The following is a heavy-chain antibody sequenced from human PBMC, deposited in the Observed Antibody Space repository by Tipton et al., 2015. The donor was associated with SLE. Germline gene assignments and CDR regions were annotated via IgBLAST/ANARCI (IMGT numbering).Heavy chain of an antibody. Sequence: SLRLSCTASGFTFGDYAMSWFRQAPGKGLEWVGFISSKAYGGTTEYAASVKGRFTISRDDSKSIAYLQMNSLKTEDTAAYYCTRDPRRYCTNGVCYPVWGQGTLVTVSS. CDR2: ISSKAYGGTT. J-gene: IGHJ4*02. CDR3: TRDPRRYCTNGVCYPV. V-gene: IGHV3-49*03. CDR1: GFTFGDYA. D-gene: IGHD2-8*01.